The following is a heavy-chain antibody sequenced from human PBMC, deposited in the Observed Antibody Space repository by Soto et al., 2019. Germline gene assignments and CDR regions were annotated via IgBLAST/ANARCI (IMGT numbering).Heavy chain of an antibody. CDR3: ARVNYYDSSGYYRQYWFDP. D-gene: IGHD3-22*01. J-gene: IGHJ5*02. CDR2: IYYSGST. Sequence: PSETLSLTCTVSGGSISSGDYYWSWIRQPPGKGLEWIGYIYYSGSTYYNPSLKSRVTISVDTSKNQFSLKLSSVTAADTAVYYCARVNYYDSSGYYRQYWFDPWGQGTLVTVSS. CDR1: GGSISSGDYY. V-gene: IGHV4-30-4*01.